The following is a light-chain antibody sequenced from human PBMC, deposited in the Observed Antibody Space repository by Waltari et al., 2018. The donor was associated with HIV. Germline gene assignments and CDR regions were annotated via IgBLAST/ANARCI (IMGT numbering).Light chain of an antibody. V-gene: IGKV3D-20*01. J-gene: IGKJ2*01. CDR2: DAS. Sequence: EIVLTQSPATLSLSPGERATLSCGASQTVSNNYLAWYQQKPGLAPRLLIYDASSRAAGVPDRFSGSGSGTDFTLTISRLEPEDFAVYYCHQVDSSTSYTFGQGTKLEIK. CDR1: QTVSNNY. CDR3: HQVDSSTSYT.